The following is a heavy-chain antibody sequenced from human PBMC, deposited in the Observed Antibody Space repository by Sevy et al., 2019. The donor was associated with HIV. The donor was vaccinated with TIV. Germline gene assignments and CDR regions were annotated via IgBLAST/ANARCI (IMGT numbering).Heavy chain of an antibody. D-gene: IGHD3-10*01. CDR3: AKALLLWFGXXXXXXX. J-gene: IGHJ6*01. CDR1: GFXFSSYA. Sequence: GGSLRLSCAASGFXFSSYAMXWVRQAPGKGLEWXSAISXSGGSTYYADSVKGRFTISRDNSKNTLYLQMNSLRAEDTAVYYCAKALLLWFGXXXXXXXXGXXTTVTVSS. V-gene: IGHV3-23*01. CDR2: ISXSGGST.